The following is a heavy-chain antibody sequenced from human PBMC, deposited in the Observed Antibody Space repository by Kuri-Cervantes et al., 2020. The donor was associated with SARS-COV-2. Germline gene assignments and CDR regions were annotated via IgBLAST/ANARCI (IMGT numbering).Heavy chain of an antibody. J-gene: IGHJ4*02. CDR2: IYYSGST. CDR3: ARGPGYCSGGSCHYYFDY. D-gene: IGHD2-15*01. CDR1: GGSISSSSYY. V-gene: IGHV4-39*07. Sequence: SETLSLTCTVSGGSISSSSYYWGWIRQPPGKGLEWIGSIYYSGSTNYNPSLKSRVTISVDTSKNQFSLKLSSVTAADTAVYYCARGPGYCSGGSCHYYFDYWGQGTLVTVSS.